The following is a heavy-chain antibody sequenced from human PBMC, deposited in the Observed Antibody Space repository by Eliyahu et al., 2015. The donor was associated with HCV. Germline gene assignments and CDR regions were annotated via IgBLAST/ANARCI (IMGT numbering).Heavy chain of an antibody. Sequence: QVQLQESGPGLVKPSETLSLTCTVSGGXISSYYWSWIRQPAGKGLEWIGRIYTSGSTNYNPSLKSRVTMSVDTSKNQFSLKLSSVTAADTAVYYCARDQIMVQGENWFDPWGQGTLVTVSS. CDR2: IYTSGST. D-gene: IGHD3-10*01. CDR3: ARDQIMVQGENWFDP. J-gene: IGHJ5*02. CDR1: GGXISSYY. V-gene: IGHV4-4*07.